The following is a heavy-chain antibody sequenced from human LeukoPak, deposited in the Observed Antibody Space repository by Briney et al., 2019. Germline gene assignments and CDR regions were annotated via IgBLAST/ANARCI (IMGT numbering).Heavy chain of an antibody. CDR2: INPKSGGT. J-gene: IGHJ5*02. V-gene: IGHV1-2*02. D-gene: IGHD2/OR15-2a*01. CDR3: ARPLGSLKEYWWFDP. CDR1: GYTFSDYY. Sequence: GASVKVSCTASGYTFSDYYIHWLRQAPGQGLEWMGWINPKSGGTNYAQYFQGRVTMTRDTSSTTVYMDLTRLRSDDTAVYFSARPLGSLKEYWWFDPWGQGTLVTVSS.